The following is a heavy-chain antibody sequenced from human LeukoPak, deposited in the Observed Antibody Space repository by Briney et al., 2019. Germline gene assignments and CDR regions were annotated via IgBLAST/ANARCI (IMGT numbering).Heavy chain of an antibody. D-gene: IGHD6-19*01. CDR2: INHSGST. CDR3: ARFYSSGWPVDY. Sequence: SETLSLTCTVYGGSFSAFYWSWIRQPPGKGLEWIGEINHSGSTNYNPSLKSRITISVDMSKNQFSLKLSSVTAADTAVYYCARFYSSGWPVDYWGQGTLVTVSS. V-gene: IGHV4-34*01. CDR1: GGSFSAFY. J-gene: IGHJ4*02.